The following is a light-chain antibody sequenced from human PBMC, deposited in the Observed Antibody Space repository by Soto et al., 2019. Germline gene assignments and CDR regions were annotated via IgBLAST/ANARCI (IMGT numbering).Light chain of an antibody. CDR1: QSVSSSY. CDR3: QQYDSSPGT. J-gene: IGKJ1*01. V-gene: IGKV3-20*01. Sequence: EIVLTQSPGTLSLSPGERATLSCRASQSVSSSYLAWYQQKPGQAPRLLIYGASVRATGIPDRFSGSGSGTDFTLTISRLEPEDFAVFDCQQYDSSPGTFGQGTKVDVK. CDR2: GAS.